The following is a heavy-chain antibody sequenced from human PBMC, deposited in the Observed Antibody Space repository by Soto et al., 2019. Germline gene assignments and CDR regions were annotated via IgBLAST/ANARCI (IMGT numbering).Heavy chain of an antibody. CDR2: ITTYNGNT. Sequence: QVPLVQSGAEVKKPGASVTVSCKASGYSFTSYSISWVRQAPGQGLEWMGWITTYNGNTNSAQKFQGRVTMTTDTSTSTAYMELRGLRSDDTAVYYCASELYPGWFCDYWGQGTLVTVSS. CDR1: GYSFTSYS. J-gene: IGHJ4*02. CDR3: ASELYPGWFCDY. D-gene: IGHD6-19*01. V-gene: IGHV1-18*01.